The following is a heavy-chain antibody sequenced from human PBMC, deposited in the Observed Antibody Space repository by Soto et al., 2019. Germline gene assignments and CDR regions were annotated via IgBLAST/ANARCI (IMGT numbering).Heavy chain of an antibody. J-gene: IGHJ4*02. CDR1: GFTFSSYA. CDR3: ARDGYDGSGSPYPAY. CDR2: ISGSGGTT. V-gene: IGHV3-23*01. Sequence: GGSLRLSCAASGFTFSSYAMSWVRQAPGKGLECVSTISGSGGTTYYADSVKGRFTISRDNSKNTLYLQMNSLRAEDTAVYYCARDGYDGSGSPYPAYWGPGTQVTVSS. D-gene: IGHD3-10*01.